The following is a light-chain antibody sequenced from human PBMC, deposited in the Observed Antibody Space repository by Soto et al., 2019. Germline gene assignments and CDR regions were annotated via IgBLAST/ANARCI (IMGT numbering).Light chain of an antibody. V-gene: IGKV3-15*01. CDR2: GAS. J-gene: IGKJ2*01. CDR3: QQYDNRPQT. CDR1: QNIRDN. Sequence: EIVLTQSPGTLSLSPGERATLSCRASQNIRDNLAWYQQKPGQAPRLLIHGASTRATGIPARFRGSVSETDFTLTITSLQSEDFAIYYCQQYDNRPQTFGQGTKVDIK.